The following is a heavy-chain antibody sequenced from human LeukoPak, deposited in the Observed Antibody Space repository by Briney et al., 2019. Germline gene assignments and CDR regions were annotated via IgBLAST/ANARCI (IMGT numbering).Heavy chain of an antibody. V-gene: IGHV1-2*06. D-gene: IGHD2-2*02. CDR3: ASTYCSSTSCYTFLALN. J-gene: IGHJ4*02. CDR2: INPNSGGT. CDR1: GYTFTGYY. Sequence: ASVKVSCKASGYTFTGYYMHRVRQAPGQGLEWMGRINPNSGGTNYAQKFQGRVTMTRDTSISTAYMELSRLRSDDTAVYYCASTYCSSTSCYTFLALNWGQGTLVTVSS.